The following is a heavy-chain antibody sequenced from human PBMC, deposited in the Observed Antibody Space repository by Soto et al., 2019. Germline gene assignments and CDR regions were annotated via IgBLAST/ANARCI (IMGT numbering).Heavy chain of an antibody. CDR1: GFTFTSSA. V-gene: IGHV1-58*01. J-gene: IGHJ6*02. CDR2: IVVGSGNT. Sequence: ASVKVSCKASGFTFTSSAVHWVRQARGQRLEWIGWIVVGSGNTNYAQKFQERVTITRDMSTSTAYMELSSLRSEDTAVYYCAANKYNWNYYGMDVWGQGTTVTVSS. CDR3: AANKYNWNYYGMDV. D-gene: IGHD1-20*01.